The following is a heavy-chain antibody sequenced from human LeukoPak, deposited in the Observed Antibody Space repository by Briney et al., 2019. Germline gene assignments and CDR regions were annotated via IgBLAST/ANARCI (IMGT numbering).Heavy chain of an antibody. D-gene: IGHD2-15*01. Sequence: GGSLRLSCAASGFTFSDHLMSWVRQAPGKGLEWVANIKQDESKRYYVDSVKGRFTISRDNAKNSLYLQINSLRAEDTAVYYCAREASLYCSGNDCYWAFDRWGQGTLVTVSS. CDR2: IKQDESKR. CDR3: AREASLYCSGNDCYWAFDR. J-gene: IGHJ5*02. V-gene: IGHV3-7*01. CDR1: GFTFSDHL.